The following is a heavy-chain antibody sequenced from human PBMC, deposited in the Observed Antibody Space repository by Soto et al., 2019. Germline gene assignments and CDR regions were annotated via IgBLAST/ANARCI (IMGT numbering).Heavy chain of an antibody. Sequence: QVHLVESGGGVVQPGRSLRLSCAASGFTLSYYAVHWVRQAPGKGLEWVAVISYDGNNKYYADSVKGRLTISRDNSKDTLSRQMHSLSVEDTAVYYFAREGGGSHGSFDVWGQGTLVTVSS. CDR1: GFTLSYYA. D-gene: IGHD1-26*01. CDR3: AREGGGSHGSFDV. CDR2: ISYDGNNK. V-gene: IGHV3-30-3*01. J-gene: IGHJ4*02.